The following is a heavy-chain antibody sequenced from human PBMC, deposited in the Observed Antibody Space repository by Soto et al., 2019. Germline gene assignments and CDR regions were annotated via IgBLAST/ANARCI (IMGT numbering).Heavy chain of an antibody. J-gene: IGHJ5*02. CDR1: GFTFSSSS. CDR2: ISLITTTI. Sequence: GGSLRLSCAASGFTFSSSSMNWVRQAPGKGLEWVSFISLITTTISYADSVKGRFTISRDNVKNSLYLQMNSLRDEDTAVYYCVRQGYTNYEGYWLDPWGQGTLVTVSS. V-gene: IGHV3-48*02. CDR3: VRQGYTNYEGYWLDP. D-gene: IGHD4-4*01.